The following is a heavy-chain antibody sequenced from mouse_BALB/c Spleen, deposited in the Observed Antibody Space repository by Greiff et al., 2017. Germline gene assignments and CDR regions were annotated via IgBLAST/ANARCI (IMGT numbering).Heavy chain of an antibody. Sequence: EVKLMESGAELVKPGASVKLSCTASGFNIKDTYMHWVKQRPEQGLEWIGRIDPANGNTKYDPKFQGKATITADTSSNTAYLQLSSLTSEDTAVYYCARGGGNYYYAMDYWGQGTSVTVSS. V-gene: IGHV14-3*02. D-gene: IGHD2-1*01. J-gene: IGHJ4*01. CDR2: IDPANGNT. CDR1: GFNIKDTY. CDR3: ARGGGNYYYAMDY.